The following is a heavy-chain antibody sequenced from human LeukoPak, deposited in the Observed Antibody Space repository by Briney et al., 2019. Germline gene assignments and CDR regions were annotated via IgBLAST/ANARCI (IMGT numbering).Heavy chain of an antibody. V-gene: IGHV1-18*01. CDR1: GYNFANYG. Sequence: ASVKVSCKTFGYNFANYGISWVRQAPGQGLEWMGWISGSNGNTNYAQSLQGRVIMTTDTSTTTVHMELRNLRSDDTAVYYCARVQDIEMRVEDFWGQGTLVTVSS. CDR3: ARVQDIEMRVEDF. J-gene: IGHJ4*02. CDR2: ISGSNGNT. D-gene: IGHD3-22*01.